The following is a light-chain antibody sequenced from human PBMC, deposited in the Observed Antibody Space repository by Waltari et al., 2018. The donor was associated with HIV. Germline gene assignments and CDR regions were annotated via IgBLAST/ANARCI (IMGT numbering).Light chain of an antibody. V-gene: IGLV2-8*01. CDR3: SSYAGSNNSVV. CDR2: EVT. Sequence: QSALTQPPSASGSLGQSVTISCPGTSSAVGGYNSVSWYQQPPGKAPKLMIYEVTKRPSGVPDRFSGSKSGNTASLTVSGLQAEDEADYYCSSYAGSNNSVVFGGGTKLTVL. J-gene: IGLJ2*01. CDR1: SSAVGGYNS.